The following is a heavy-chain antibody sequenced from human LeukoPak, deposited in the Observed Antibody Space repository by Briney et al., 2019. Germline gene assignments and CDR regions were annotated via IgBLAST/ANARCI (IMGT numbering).Heavy chain of an antibody. V-gene: IGHV1-8*01. J-gene: IGHJ5*02. D-gene: IGHD6-13*01. CDR3: ARDRVPDSAAGALGFDP. Sequence: ASVKVSCKASGYTFTSYDINWVRQATGQGLEWMGWMNPNSGNTGYAQKFQGRVTMTRNTSISTAYMELSSLRSEDTAVYYCARDRVPDSAAGALGFDPWGQGTLVTVSS. CDR1: GYTFTSYD. CDR2: MNPNSGNT.